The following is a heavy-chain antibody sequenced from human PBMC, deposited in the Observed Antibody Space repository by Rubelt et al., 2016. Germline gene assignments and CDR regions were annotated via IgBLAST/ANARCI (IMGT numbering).Heavy chain of an antibody. D-gene: IGHD2-8*02. V-gene: IGHV3-23*01. CDR2: ISATGAGA. CDR3: ARDLGTGSRTSLGY. CDR1: GFTFSNYG. Sequence: GRSLRLSCAASGFTFSNYGMHWVRQAPGKGLEWVSVISATGAGADYADSVKGRFTLSRDNSKNTLYLQMNSLRAEDTALYYCARDLGTGSRTSLGYWGQGTLVTVSS. J-gene: IGHJ4*02.